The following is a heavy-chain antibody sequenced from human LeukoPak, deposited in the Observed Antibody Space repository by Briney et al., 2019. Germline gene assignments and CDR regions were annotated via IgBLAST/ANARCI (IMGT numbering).Heavy chain of an antibody. Sequence: PSETLSLTCAVSGGSISSSNWWSWVRQPPGKGLEWIGEIYHSGSTNYNPSLKSRVTISVDKSKNQFSLKLSSVTAADTAVYYCARGQPYSSSSFDYWGQGTLVTVSS. V-gene: IGHV4-4*02. CDR3: ARGQPYSSSSFDY. CDR1: GGSISSSNW. CDR2: IYHSGST. J-gene: IGHJ4*02. D-gene: IGHD6-13*01.